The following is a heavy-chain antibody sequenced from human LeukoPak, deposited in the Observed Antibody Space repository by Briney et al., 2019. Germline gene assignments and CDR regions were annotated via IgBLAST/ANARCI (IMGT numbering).Heavy chain of an antibody. CDR1: GLTFSSYS. Sequence: GGSLRLSCAASGLTFSSYSMNWVRQAPGKGLEWVSSISSSSSYIYYADSVKGRFTISRDNAKNSLYLQMNSLRAEDTAVYYCARDIVPSSSGWYEFDNWGQGTLVTVSS. CDR3: ARDIVPSSSGWYEFDN. J-gene: IGHJ4*02. CDR2: ISSSSSYI. D-gene: IGHD6-19*01. V-gene: IGHV3-21*01.